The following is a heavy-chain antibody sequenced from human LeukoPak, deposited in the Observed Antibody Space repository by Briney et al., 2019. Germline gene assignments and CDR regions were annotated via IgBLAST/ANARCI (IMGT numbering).Heavy chain of an antibody. CDR2: IYYSGST. J-gene: IGHJ4*02. V-gene: IGHV4-59*08. D-gene: IGHD5-24*01. CDR3: ARGARAGYNLEPFDY. Sequence: SETLSLTCTVSGGSMSSYYWSWIRQPPGKGLEWIGYIYYSGSTKYNPSLKSRVTISVDTSKNQFSLKLGSVTAADTAVYYCARGARAGYNLEPFDYWGQGTLVTVS. CDR1: GGSMSSYY.